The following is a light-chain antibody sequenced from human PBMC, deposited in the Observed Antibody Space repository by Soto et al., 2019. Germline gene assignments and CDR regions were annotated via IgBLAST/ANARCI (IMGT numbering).Light chain of an antibody. CDR3: QSYKAVPYS. CDR1: QDINHY. J-gene: IGKJ2*03. V-gene: IGKV1-27*01. CDR2: GAS. Sequence: DIQLTQSPSSLSASVGGRVSITCRASQDINHYLAWYQQRPGRVPKVLIHGASTLQSGVSSRFSGSGSGTQFTLTINSLQPEDFGTYYCQSYKAVPYSFGQGTKLEI.